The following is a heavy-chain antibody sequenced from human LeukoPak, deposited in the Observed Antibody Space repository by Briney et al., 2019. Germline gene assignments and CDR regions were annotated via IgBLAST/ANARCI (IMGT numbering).Heavy chain of an antibody. CDR2: IRYDGSNK. J-gene: IGHJ6*03. CDR3: ARGPSLDYYYYYMDV. Sequence: GGSLRLSCAASGFTFSSYGMHWVRQAPGKGLEWVAFIRYDGSNKYYADSVKGRFTISRDNSKNTLYLQMNSLRAEDTAVYYCARGPSLDYYYYYMDVWGKGTTVTISS. V-gene: IGHV3-30*02. CDR1: GFTFSSYG. D-gene: IGHD6-6*01.